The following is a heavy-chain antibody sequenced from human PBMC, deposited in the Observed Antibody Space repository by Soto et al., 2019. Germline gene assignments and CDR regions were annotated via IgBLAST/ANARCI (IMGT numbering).Heavy chain of an antibody. CDR2: ISAYNGNT. V-gene: IGHV1-18*01. Sequence: ASVKVSCKASGYTFTSYGISWVRQAPGQGLEWMGWISAYNGNTNYAQKLQGRVTMTTDTSTSTAYMELRSLRSDDTAVYYCARDVRYSGYEAKLDYWGQGTLVTVSS. CDR1: GYTFTSYG. CDR3: ARDVRYSGYEAKLDY. J-gene: IGHJ4*02. D-gene: IGHD5-12*01.